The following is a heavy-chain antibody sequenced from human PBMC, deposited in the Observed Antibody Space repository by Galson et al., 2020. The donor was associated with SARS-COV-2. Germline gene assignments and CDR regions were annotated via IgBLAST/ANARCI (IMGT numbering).Heavy chain of an antibody. CDR2: ISSSGSTI. V-gene: IGHV3-11*01. J-gene: IGHJ4*02. D-gene: IGHD3-3*01. CDR3: AREALSDITIFGVVIYRYFDY. CDR1: GFTFSDYY. Sequence: NSGGSLRLSCAASGFTFSDYYMSWIRQAPGKGLEWISYISSSGSTIYYADSVKGRFTISRDNAKNSLYLQMNSLRAEDTAVYYCAREALSDITIFGVVIYRYFDYWGQGTLVTVSS.